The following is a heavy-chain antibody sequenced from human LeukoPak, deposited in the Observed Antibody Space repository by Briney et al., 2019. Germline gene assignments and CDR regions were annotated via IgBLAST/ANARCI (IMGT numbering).Heavy chain of an antibody. Sequence: PGGSLRLSCAASGFTFSSYSMNWVRQAPGKGLEWVSSISSSSSYIYYGDSVKGRFTISRDNAKDSLYLQMNSLRAEDTAEYYCARDYEIYWGQGTLVTVSS. CDR3: ARDYEIY. V-gene: IGHV3-21*01. CDR1: GFTFSSYS. CDR2: ISSSSSYI. D-gene: IGHD5-12*01. J-gene: IGHJ4*02.